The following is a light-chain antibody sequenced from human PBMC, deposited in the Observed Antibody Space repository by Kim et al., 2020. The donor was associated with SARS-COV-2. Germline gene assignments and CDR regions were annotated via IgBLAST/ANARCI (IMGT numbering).Light chain of an antibody. J-gene: IGLJ3*02. V-gene: IGLV3-21*04. CDR2: FDS. Sequence: APGETARITCGGKNIGSEGVQWYQQKSGQAPVLLIYFDSDWPSGIPERFSGSNSGNTATLTIRRVEAGDEADYYCQVWNSAGDQWVFGGGTQLTVL. CDR3: QVWNSAGDQWV. CDR1: NIGSEG.